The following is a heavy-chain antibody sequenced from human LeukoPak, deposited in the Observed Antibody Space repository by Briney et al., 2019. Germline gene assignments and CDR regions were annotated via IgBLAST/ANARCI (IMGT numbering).Heavy chain of an antibody. J-gene: IGHJ4*02. CDR3: ARDSNY. Sequence: GGSLRHYCAASEFTVSRKYMSWVRPAPGKGLEWVSVIYSGGSTYYADSVKGRFTISRDNSKNTLYLQMNSLRAEDTAVYYCARDSNYWGQGTLVTVSS. V-gene: IGHV3-66*02. CDR1: EFTVSRKY. D-gene: IGHD3-22*01. CDR2: IYSGGST.